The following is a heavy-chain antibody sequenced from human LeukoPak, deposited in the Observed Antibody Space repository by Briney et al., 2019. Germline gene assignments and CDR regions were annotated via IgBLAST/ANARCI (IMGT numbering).Heavy chain of an antibody. D-gene: IGHD4-17*01. Sequence: ASVKVSCKASGGTFSSYAISWVRQAPGRGLEWMGRIIPILGMTHYTQKLQGRVTITADKSTGTAYMELTSLRSEDTAVYYCAKESLYTVTDEYYFDYWGQGTLVTVSS. CDR3: AKESLYTVTDEYYFDY. CDR2: IIPILGMT. CDR1: GGTFSSYA. V-gene: IGHV1-69*04. J-gene: IGHJ4*02.